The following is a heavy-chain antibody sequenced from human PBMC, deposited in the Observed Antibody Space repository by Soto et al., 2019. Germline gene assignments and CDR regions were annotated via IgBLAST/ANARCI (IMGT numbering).Heavy chain of an antibody. J-gene: IGHJ5*02. CDR3: ASSKGGSSNNWFDP. D-gene: IGHD1-26*01. CDR2: IIPIFGTA. CDR1: GGTFSGYA. V-gene: IGHV1-69*13. Sequence: SVKVSCKASGGTFSGYAISWVRQAPGQGLEWMGGIIPIFGTANYAQKFQGRVTITADESTSTAYMELSSLRSEDTAVYYCASSKGGSSNNWFDPWGQGTLVTVSS.